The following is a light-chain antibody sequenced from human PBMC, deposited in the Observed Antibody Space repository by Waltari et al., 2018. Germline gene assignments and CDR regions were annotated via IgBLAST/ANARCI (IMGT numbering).Light chain of an antibody. J-gene: IGLJ3*02. CDR2: GNS. Sequence: QSVLTQPPSVSGAPGQRVIISCTGSSSNIGAGYDVHWYQHLPGKAPKLPYYGNSARPAGVPGRFAGSTSGPSAYLAITGLQAEDEADYYCQSYDSSLSGSMFGGGTKLTVL. CDR1: SSNIGAGYD. V-gene: IGLV1-40*01. CDR3: QSYDSSLSGSM.